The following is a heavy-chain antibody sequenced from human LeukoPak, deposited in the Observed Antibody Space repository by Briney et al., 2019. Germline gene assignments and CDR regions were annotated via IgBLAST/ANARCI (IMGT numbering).Heavy chain of an antibody. D-gene: IGHD3-10*01. CDR1: GFTFSGAW. V-gene: IGHV3-74*01. Sequence: GGSLRLSCAASGFTFSGAWLHWVRQAPGKGLVWVSRINNDGTTTKYADSVKGRFTISRDNAKNTLYLQMNSLRAEDTAVYYCARVSGPGMNEYFHLWGQGTLVTVSS. CDR2: INNDGTTT. J-gene: IGHJ1*01. CDR3: ARVSGPGMNEYFHL.